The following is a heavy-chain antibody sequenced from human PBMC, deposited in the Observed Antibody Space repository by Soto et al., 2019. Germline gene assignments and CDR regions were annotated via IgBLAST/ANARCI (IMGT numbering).Heavy chain of an antibody. Sequence: ASVKVSCKASGYTFTGYYMHWVRQAPGQGLEWMGWINPNSGGTNYAQKFQGRVTMTRDTSISTAYMELSRLRSDDTAVYYCARHTSRANWELDYWGQGTLVTVSS. CDR1: GYTFTGYY. CDR3: ARHTSRANWELDY. CDR2: INPNSGGT. D-gene: IGHD7-27*01. J-gene: IGHJ4*02. V-gene: IGHV1-2*02.